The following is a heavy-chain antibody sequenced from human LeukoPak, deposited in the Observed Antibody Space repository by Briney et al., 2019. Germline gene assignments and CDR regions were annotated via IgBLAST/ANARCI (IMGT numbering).Heavy chain of an antibody. CDR1: AGSISSSHW. Sequence: PSGTLSLTCAVSAGSISSSHWWSWVRQPPGQGLEWIGEIYHSGSTNYNTSLKGRVTISLDKSINQFSLRLSSVTAADTAVYYCASRWVLTGEPYWGQGTLVSISS. J-gene: IGHJ4*02. CDR2: IYHSGST. V-gene: IGHV4-4*02. D-gene: IGHD7-27*01. CDR3: ASRWVLTGEPY.